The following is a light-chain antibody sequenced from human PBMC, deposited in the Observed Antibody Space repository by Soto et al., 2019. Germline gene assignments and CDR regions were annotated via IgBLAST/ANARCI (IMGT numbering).Light chain of an antibody. CDR1: SSDVGAYNL. CDR3: SANAGDTTFD. V-gene: IGLV2-23*02. J-gene: IGLJ1*01. Sequence: QSALTQHASVSGSNGQSITITCTGTSSDVGAYNLVSWYQQHPGKAPKAKIYDVNKRPSVVSNRFSGAKSGNTASLTISGLQAEDEADYYCSANAGDTTFDFGTGTKGTVL. CDR2: DVN.